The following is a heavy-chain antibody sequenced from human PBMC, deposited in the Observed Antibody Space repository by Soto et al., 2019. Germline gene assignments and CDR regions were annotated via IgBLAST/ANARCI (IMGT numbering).Heavy chain of an antibody. CDR1: GGSISSYY. V-gene: IGHV4-4*07. J-gene: IGHJ4*02. CDR2: IHTSGST. Sequence: LSLTCTVSGGSISSYYWTWIRQPAGKGLEWIGRIHTSGSTNYNPSLKSRVTMSVDTSKNQFSLKLTSVTAADTAVYYCAGAKDLSPSEWGQGTLVTVSS. CDR3: AGAKDLSPSE.